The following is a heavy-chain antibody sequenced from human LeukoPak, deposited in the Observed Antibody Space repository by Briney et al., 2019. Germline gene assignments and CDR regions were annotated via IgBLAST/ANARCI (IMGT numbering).Heavy chain of an antibody. CDR2: IYYSGST. V-gene: IGHV4-61*01. CDR3: ATYDKATIYFQS. J-gene: IGHJ4*02. Sequence: SETLSLTCTVSGGSVSSGSYYWSWIRQPPGKGLEWIGYIYYSGSTNYNPSLKSRVTISVDTSKNQFSLKLSSVTAADTAVYFCATYDKATIYFQSWGQGDLVIVSS. CDR1: GGSVSSGSYY. D-gene: IGHD5-24*01.